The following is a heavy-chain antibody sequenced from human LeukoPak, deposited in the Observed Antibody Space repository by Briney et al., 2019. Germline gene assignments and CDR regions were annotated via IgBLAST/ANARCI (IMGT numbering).Heavy chain of an antibody. V-gene: IGHV3-48*02. CDR1: GFTFGRYA. D-gene: IGHD3-3*01. J-gene: IGHJ6*02. CDR2: ISSSSSTI. CDR3: AREGLRFLEWLLYYGMDV. Sequence: GGSLRLSCAASGFTFGRYAMNWVRQAPGKGLEWVSYISSSSSTIYYADSVRGRFTISRDNAKNSLYLQMNSLRDEDTAVYYCAREGLRFLEWLLYYGMDVWGQGTTVTVSS.